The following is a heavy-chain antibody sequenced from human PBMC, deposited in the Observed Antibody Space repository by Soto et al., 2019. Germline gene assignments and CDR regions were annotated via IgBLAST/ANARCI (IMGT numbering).Heavy chain of an antibody. J-gene: IGHJ6*02. CDR1: GFTFSSYG. Sequence: GGSLRLSCAASGFTFSSYGMHWVRQAPGKGLEWVAVISYDGSNKYYADSVKGRFTISRDNSKNTLYLQMNSLRAEDTAVYYCAKEGDGYNSEYYYGMDVWGQGTTVTVSS. D-gene: IGHD5-12*01. V-gene: IGHV3-30*18. CDR2: ISYDGSNK. CDR3: AKEGDGYNSEYYYGMDV.